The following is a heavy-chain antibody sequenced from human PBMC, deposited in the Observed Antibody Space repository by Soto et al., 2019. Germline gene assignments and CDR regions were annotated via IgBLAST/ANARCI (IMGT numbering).Heavy chain of an antibody. J-gene: IGHJ4*02. CDR1: GFTFNNHA. CDR2: ISWSSVTF. V-gene: IGHV3-9*01. Sequence: GGSLRLSCAVSGFTFNNHAMHWVRRAPGKGLEWVSGISWSSVTFGYADPVKGRFTISRDNAKNSLFLEMNSLRPEDTAFYYCARDHDEDFGYDLDYFDYWGQGTLVTVSS. D-gene: IGHD5-12*01. CDR3: ARDHDEDFGYDLDYFDY.